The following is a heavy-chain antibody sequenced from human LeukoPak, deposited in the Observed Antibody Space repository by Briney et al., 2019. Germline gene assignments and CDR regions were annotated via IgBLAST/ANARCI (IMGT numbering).Heavy chain of an antibody. CDR1: GYTFTSYG. J-gene: IGHJ5*02. CDR2: ISAYNGNT. CDR3: ARDPGLTGWAMGSGS. V-gene: IGHV1-18*01. Sequence: ASVKVSCKASGYTFTSYGISWVRQAPGQGLEWMGWISAYNGNTNYAQKLQGRVTMTTDTSTSTAYMELRSLRSEDTAVYYCARDPGLTGWAMGSGSWGQGTLVTISS. D-gene: IGHD3-10*01.